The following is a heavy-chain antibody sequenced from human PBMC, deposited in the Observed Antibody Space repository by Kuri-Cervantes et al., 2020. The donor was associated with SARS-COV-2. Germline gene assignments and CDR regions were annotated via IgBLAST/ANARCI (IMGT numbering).Heavy chain of an antibody. Sequence: ASVKVSCKASGYIFTSYGISWVRQAPGQGLEWMGWISAYNGNTNYAQKFQGRVTMTRDTSISTAYMELSRLRSDDTAVYYCARDQDIVVVVAATPGRGAFDIWGQGTMVTVSS. V-gene: IGHV1-18*01. CDR2: ISAYNGNT. CDR3: ARDQDIVVVVAATPGRGAFDI. J-gene: IGHJ3*02. D-gene: IGHD2-15*01. CDR1: GYIFTSYG.